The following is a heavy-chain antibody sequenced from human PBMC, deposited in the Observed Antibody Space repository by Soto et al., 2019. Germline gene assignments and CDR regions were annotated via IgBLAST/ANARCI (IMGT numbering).Heavy chain of an antibody. V-gene: IGHV3-53*01. CDR2: TYSGGTT. CDR1: GFTVSSVH. CDR3: ARDGGYCSGGSCYSAVPWFDP. D-gene: IGHD2-15*01. Sequence: PGGSLGLSCAASGFTVSSVHLVWVRQAPGKGLEWVSVTYSGGTTYYADSVKGRFTISRDNSKNTFYLQMTTLRADDTAVYYCARDGGYCSGGSCYSAVPWFDPWGQGTLVTVSS. J-gene: IGHJ5*02.